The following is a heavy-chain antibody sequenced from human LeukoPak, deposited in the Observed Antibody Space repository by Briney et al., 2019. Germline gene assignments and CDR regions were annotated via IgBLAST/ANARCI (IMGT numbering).Heavy chain of an antibody. CDR3: ASSGWWLGY. Sequence: ASVKVSCKVSGYTLTELSMHWVRQAPRKGLEWMGGFDPEDGETIYAQTFQGGVTMTEDTSTDTAYMALSSLRSEDTAVYYCASSGWWLGYWGQGTLVTVSS. CDR2: FDPEDGET. V-gene: IGHV1-24*01. J-gene: IGHJ4*02. D-gene: IGHD6-19*01. CDR1: GYTLTELS.